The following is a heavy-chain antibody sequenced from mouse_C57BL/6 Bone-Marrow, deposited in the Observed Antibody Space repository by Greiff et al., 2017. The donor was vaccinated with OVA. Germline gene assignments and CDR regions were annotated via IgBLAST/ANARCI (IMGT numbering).Heavy chain of an antibody. Sequence: EVKLMESGGDLVKPGGSLKLSCAASGFTFSSYGMSWVRQTPDKRLEWVATISSGGSYTYYPDSVKGRFTISRDNAKNTLYLQMSSLKSEDTAMYYCARRVVPCGYFDVWGTGTTVTVSS. V-gene: IGHV5-6*02. CDR1: GFTFSSYG. CDR3: ARRVVPCGYFDV. D-gene: IGHD1-1*01. J-gene: IGHJ1*03. CDR2: ISSGGSYT.